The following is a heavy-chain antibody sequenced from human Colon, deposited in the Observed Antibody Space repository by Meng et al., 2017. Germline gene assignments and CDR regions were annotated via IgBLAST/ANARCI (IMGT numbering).Heavy chain of an antibody. Sequence: LLTGAPGLFTPLKTRPLPCVVCGVSFSGYYWSWIRQPPGKGLEWIGEINHSGSTNYNPSLKSRVTISVDTSKNQFSLKLSSVTAADTAVYYCARERLSSGWYGGRWFDPWGQGTLVTVSS. J-gene: IGHJ5*02. CDR2: INHSGST. CDR3: ARERLSSGWYGGRWFDP. V-gene: IGHV4-34*01. D-gene: IGHD6-19*01. CDR1: GVSFSGYY.